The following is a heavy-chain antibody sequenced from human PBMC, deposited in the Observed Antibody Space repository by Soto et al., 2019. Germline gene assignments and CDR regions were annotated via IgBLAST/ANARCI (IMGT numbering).Heavy chain of an antibody. Sequence: GGSLRLSCAASGFTFSSYGMHWVRQAPGKGLEWVAVISYDGSNKYYADSVKGRFTISRDNSKNTLYLQMNSLRAEDTAVYYCAKDLECSSTSCYYYYYYGMDVWGQGTTVTVSS. D-gene: IGHD2-2*01. V-gene: IGHV3-30*18. J-gene: IGHJ6*02. CDR3: AKDLECSSTSCYYYYYYGMDV. CDR1: GFTFSSYG. CDR2: ISYDGSNK.